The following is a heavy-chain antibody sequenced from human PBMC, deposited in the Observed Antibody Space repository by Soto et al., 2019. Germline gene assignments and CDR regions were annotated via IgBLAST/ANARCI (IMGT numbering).Heavy chain of an antibody. J-gene: IGHJ4*02. D-gene: IGHD6-13*01. Sequence: LETPSLPCTVSGGSIRSYYWSWIRQPPGKGLEWIGYIYYSGSTNYNPSLKSRVTISVDTSKNQFSLKLSSVTAADTAVYYCARVRRGTGSLVLLDYWGQGTLVTVSS. CDR3: ARVRRGTGSLVLLDY. CDR1: GGSIRSYY. V-gene: IGHV4-59*01. CDR2: IYYSGST.